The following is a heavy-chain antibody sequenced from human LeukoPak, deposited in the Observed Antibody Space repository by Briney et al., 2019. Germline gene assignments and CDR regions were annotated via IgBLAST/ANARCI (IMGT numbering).Heavy chain of an antibody. Sequence: SETLSLTCAVYGGSFSGYYWSWIRQPPGKGLEWIGEINHSGSTNYNPSPKSRVTISVDTSKNQFSLKLSSVTAADTAVYFCARELTYSGSHRNFDTWGQGTLVTVSS. CDR3: ARELTYSGSHRNFDT. D-gene: IGHD1-26*01. V-gene: IGHV4-34*01. J-gene: IGHJ4*02. CDR2: INHSGST. CDR1: GGSFSGYY.